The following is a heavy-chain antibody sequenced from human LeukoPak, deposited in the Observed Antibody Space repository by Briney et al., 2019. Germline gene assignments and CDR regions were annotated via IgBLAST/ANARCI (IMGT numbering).Heavy chain of an antibody. Sequence: GGSLRLSCAASGSNVTYNYMTWVRQAPGKGLEWVSYITNGGSTIHHADSVKGRFTISRDNAKKTLYLQMNSLRAEDTAVYYCARSIGLTGGGVDVWGQGTTVTVSS. J-gene: IGHJ6*02. V-gene: IGHV3-11*01. CDR3: ARSIGLTGGGVDV. D-gene: IGHD3-9*01. CDR2: ITNGGSTI. CDR1: GSNVTYNY.